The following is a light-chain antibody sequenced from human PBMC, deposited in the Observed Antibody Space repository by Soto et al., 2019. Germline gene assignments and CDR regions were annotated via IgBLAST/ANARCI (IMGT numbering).Light chain of an antibody. CDR3: QQYNSYSGT. Sequence: IRMTQSPSSLSASTGDRVTITCRASQSISIWLAWYQQKPGKAPKLLIYDASSLESGVPSRFSGSGSGTEFTLTISSLQPDDFATYYCQQYNSYSGTFGQGTKVDIK. J-gene: IGKJ1*01. V-gene: IGKV1-5*01. CDR1: QSISIW. CDR2: DAS.